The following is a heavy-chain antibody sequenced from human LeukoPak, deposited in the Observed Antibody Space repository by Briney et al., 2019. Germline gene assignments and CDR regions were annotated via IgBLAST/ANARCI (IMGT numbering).Heavy chain of an antibody. D-gene: IGHD4-23*01. J-gene: IGHJ4*02. CDR3: ARDGDYGGNPEPLGY. CDR2: ISTYNSDT. CDR1: GYTFTSYG. V-gene: IGHV1-18*01. Sequence: ASVKVSCKTSGYTFTSYGVSWVRQAPGQGLEWMGWISTYNSDTNYAQKLQGRVTMTTDTSTSTAYMELRSLTSDDTAVYYCARDGDYGGNPEPLGYWGQGTLVTVSS.